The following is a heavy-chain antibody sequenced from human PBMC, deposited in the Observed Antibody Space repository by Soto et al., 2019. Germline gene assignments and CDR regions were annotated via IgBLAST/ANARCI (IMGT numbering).Heavy chain of an antibody. CDR3: AFDMNTGVVYFDN. D-gene: IGHD3-3*01. CDR1: GGTFSTYT. V-gene: IGHV1-69*02. J-gene: IGHJ4*02. CDR2: IIPMFGLP. Sequence: QVLLVQSGAEVKRTGSSVKVSCKVSGGTFSTYTISWVRQAPGQGLEWMGRIIPMFGLPNHAQKFQGRVTITADKSTHTSYLAMTGLTSEDTAVYYCAFDMNTGVVYFDNWGQGTLVTVSS.